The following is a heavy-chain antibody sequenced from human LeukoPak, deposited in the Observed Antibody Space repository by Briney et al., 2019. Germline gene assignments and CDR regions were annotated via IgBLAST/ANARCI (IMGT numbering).Heavy chain of an antibody. CDR2: IYTSGST. V-gene: IGHV4-61*02. CDR1: GGSISSGSYF. D-gene: IGHD3-22*01. CDR3: ARADYYDSSGYSGLAFDI. J-gene: IGHJ3*02. Sequence: NPSETLSLTCTVSGGSISSGSYFWSWIRQPAGKGLEWIGRIYTSGSTNYNPSLKSRVTISVDTSKNQFSLKLSSVTAADTAVYYCARADYYDSSGYSGLAFDIWGQGTMVTVSS.